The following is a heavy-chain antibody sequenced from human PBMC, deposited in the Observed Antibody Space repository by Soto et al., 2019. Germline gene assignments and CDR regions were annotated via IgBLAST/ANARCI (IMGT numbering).Heavy chain of an antibody. D-gene: IGHD4-17*01. CDR3: ARRYGRYFDY. V-gene: IGHV4-59*08. CDR2: IYYSGST. J-gene: IGHJ4*02. Sequence: TSETLSLTCPVSGGSMSSYYWSWIRQPPGKGLEWIGYIYYSGSTNYNPSLKSRVTISVDTSKNQFSLKLSSVTAADTAVYYCARRYGRYFDYWGQGTLVTVSS. CDR1: GGSMSSYY.